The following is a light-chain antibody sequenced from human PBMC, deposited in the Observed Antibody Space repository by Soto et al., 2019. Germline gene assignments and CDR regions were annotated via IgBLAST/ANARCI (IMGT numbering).Light chain of an antibody. J-gene: IGKJ4*01. CDR1: QSVSSN. CDR2: VAS. V-gene: IGKV3-15*01. CDR3: QQYNVWPLP. Sequence: EIVMTQSPATLSVSPGERATLSCRASQSVSSNVAWYQQNPGQTPKLLIYVASTRATGIPARFSGSGSGTEFTLTISSLQSEDFAVYYCQQYNVWPLPFGGGTKVEFK.